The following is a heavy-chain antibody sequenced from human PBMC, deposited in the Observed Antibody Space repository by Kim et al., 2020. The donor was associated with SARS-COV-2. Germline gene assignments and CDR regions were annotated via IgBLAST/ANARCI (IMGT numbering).Heavy chain of an antibody. D-gene: IGHD6-25*01. V-gene: IGHV4-39*01. CDR3: ARRRPAANPPYFDY. CDR1: GGSFSCGDCF. Sequence: SETLSLTCTVSGGSFSCGDCFWAWIRQPPGKGLEWIGTIFYSGNTYHNPSLKSRIAIPVDTSKKQFSLWLSSVTAADTAIYYCARRRPAANPPYFDYWGQGVLVTVSS. CDR2: IFYSGNT. J-gene: IGHJ4*02.